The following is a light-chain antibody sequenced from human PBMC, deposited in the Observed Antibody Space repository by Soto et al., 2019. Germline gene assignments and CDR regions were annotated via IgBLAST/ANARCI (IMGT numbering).Light chain of an antibody. J-gene: IGKJ3*01. CDR3: QQYGGSPFS. CDR2: AAS. CDR1: QSVSVNS. V-gene: IGKV3-20*01. Sequence: EIVLTQSPGTLSLSPGERATLSCRASQSVSVNSLAWYQQKGGQAHRLLIYAASTRATGVPDRFSGTGSGTDFTPTNSRLETDDSAVYYCQQYGGSPFSFGTGTKVDIK.